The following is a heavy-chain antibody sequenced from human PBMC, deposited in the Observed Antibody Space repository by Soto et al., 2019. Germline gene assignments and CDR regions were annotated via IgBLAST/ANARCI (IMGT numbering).Heavy chain of an antibody. V-gene: IGHV3-30*04. CDR2: ISSDGTII. Sequence: ESGGGVVQPGTSLRLSCAASGFTFNTFAMHWVRQAPGKGLEWVAVISSDGTIIYNADSVKGRFTISRDNSENTLYLQMSNLRADDTAMYYCARPQSASAGTNLANYFDSWGQGTLVTVSS. CDR3: ARPQSASAGTNLANYFDS. CDR1: GFTFNTFA. D-gene: IGHD3-10*01. J-gene: IGHJ4*02.